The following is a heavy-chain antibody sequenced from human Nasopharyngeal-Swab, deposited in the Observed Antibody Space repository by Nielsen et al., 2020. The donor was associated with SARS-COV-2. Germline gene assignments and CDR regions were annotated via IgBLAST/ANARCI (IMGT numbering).Heavy chain of an antibody. V-gene: IGHV4-39*01. CDR3: ARLTADVLRFFRPYYFDY. Sequence: SETLSLTCTVSGGSISSSSYYWGWIRQPPGKGLGWIGSIYYSGSTYYNPSLKSRVTISVDTSKNQFSLKLSSVTAADTAVYYCARLTADVLRFFRPYYFDYWGQGTLVTVSS. J-gene: IGHJ4*02. CDR1: GGSISSSSYY. D-gene: IGHD3-3*01. CDR2: IYYSGST.